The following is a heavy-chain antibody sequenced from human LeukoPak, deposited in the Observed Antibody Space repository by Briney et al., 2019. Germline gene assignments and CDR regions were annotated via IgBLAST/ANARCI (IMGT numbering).Heavy chain of an antibody. D-gene: IGHD4-17*01. Sequence: SETLSLTCTVSGYSISSGYYWGWIRQPPGKGLEWIGSIYHSGSTYYNPSLKSRVTISVDTSKNQFSLKPSSVTAADTAVYYCARDLNGDYAFDPWGQGTLVTVSS. CDR1: GYSISSGYY. CDR2: IYHSGST. J-gene: IGHJ5*02. V-gene: IGHV4-38-2*02. CDR3: ARDLNGDYAFDP.